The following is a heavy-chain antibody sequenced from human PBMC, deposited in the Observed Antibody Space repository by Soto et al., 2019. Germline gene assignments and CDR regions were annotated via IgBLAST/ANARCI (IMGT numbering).Heavy chain of an antibody. CDR3: ARGLAYYDFFFQAEDGIRDVRSVSAFLLNRSSDL. CDR2: INHSGST. Sequence: PEKGLEWIGEINHSGSTNYNPSLKSRVTISVDTSKNQFSLKLSSVTAADTAVYYCARGLAYYDFFFQAEDGIRDVRSVSAFLLNRSSDL. D-gene: IGHD3-3*01. J-gene: IGHJ2*01. V-gene: IGHV4-34*01.